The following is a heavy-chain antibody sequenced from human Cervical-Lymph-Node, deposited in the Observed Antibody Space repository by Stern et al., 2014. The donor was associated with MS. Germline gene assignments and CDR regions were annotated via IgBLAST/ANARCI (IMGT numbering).Heavy chain of an antibody. J-gene: IGHJ6*02. V-gene: IGHV1-24*01. CDR2: SSPEDGET. CDR3: ASAVTGLNYYFHALDV. D-gene: IGHD6-19*01. CDR1: GYTLNDLS. Sequence: VQLVESGAEVKKPGASVKVSCKVYGYTLNDLSLHWVRQAPGEGLEWMGGSSPEDGETIFAQGLQGRVTVTEDTSTDTAYMELSSLRSEDTAVYYCASAVTGLNYYFHALDVWGQGTTVTVSS.